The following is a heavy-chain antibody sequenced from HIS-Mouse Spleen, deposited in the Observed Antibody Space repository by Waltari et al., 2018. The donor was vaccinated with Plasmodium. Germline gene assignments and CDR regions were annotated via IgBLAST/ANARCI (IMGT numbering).Heavy chain of an antibody. V-gene: IGHV3-7*01. Sequence: EVQLVESGGGLVQPGGSLRLSCPASGCTFSSYWMSWVRQAPGKGLEWVANIKQDGSEKYYGDSVKGRFTISRDNAKNSLYLQMNSLRAEDTAVYYCASSWYWYFDLWGRGTLVTVSS. J-gene: IGHJ2*01. CDR2: IKQDGSEK. CDR1: GCTFSSYW. CDR3: ASSWYWYFDL. D-gene: IGHD6-13*01.